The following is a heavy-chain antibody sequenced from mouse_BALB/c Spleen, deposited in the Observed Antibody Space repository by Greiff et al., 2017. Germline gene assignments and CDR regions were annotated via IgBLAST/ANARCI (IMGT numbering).Heavy chain of an antibody. CDR1: GFTFSSFG. CDR2: ISSGSSTI. Sequence: EVKLMESGGGLVQPGGSRKLSCAASGFTFSSFGMHWVRQAPEKGLEWVAYISSGSSTIYYADTVKGRFTISRDNPKNTLFLQMTSLRSEDTAMYYCAREGAMDYWGQGTSVTVSS. J-gene: IGHJ4*01. V-gene: IGHV5-17*02. CDR3: AREGAMDY.